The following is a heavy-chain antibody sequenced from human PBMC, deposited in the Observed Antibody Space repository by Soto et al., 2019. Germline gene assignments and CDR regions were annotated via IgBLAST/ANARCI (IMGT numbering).Heavy chain of an antibody. J-gene: IGHJ4*02. D-gene: IGHD3-16*01. V-gene: IGHV1-69*01. CDR3: ARWRGTVTSPGFMGPLDY. CDR2: ITPYSATA. CDR1: GGSIKSFT. Sequence: GQLVQSGAEVKKPGSSVRVSCKSSGGSIKSFTISWVRQAPGQGPEWLGGITPYSATAKYAQKFQGRLTITADESTNSVYMDLASLRSDDTALYYCARWRGTVTSPGFMGPLDYWGQGTLVIVSS.